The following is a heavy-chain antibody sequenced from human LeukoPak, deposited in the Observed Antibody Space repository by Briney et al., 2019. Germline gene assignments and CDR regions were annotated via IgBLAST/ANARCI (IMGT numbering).Heavy chain of an antibody. Sequence: GGSLRLSCAAAGFTLSRHWMSWVRQAKGKGLECVAKIREDGSEKHYVDSVKGRFTISRDNAKNSLYLQMTSLRAEDTAVYYCARDYTGGWNDYWGQGTLVTVSS. V-gene: IGHV3-7*01. D-gene: IGHD7-27*01. CDR2: IREDGSEK. J-gene: IGHJ4*02. CDR3: ARDYTGGWNDY. CDR1: GFTLSRHW.